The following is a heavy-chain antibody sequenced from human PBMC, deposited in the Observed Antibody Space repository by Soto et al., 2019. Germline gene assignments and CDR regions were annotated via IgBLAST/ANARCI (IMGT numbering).Heavy chain of an antibody. CDR3: ARSPGYGLYYFDY. J-gene: IGHJ4*02. CDR1: GFTFSTYA. V-gene: IGHV3-30-3*01. Sequence: GGSLRLSCAASGFTFSTYAMTWVHQAPGKGLEWVAVISYDGSNKYYADSVKGRFTISRDNSKNTLYLQMNSLRAEDTAVYYCARSPGYGLYYFDYWGQGTLVTVSS. CDR2: ISYDGSNK. D-gene: IGHD2-8*01.